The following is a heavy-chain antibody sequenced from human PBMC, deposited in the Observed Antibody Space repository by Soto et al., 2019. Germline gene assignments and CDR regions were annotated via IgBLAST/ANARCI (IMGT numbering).Heavy chain of an antibody. CDR3: ARSRPNYYDSSGARPDAFDI. V-gene: IGHV5-10-1*01. D-gene: IGHD3-22*01. CDR1: GYSFTSYW. J-gene: IGHJ3*02. CDR2: IDPSDSYT. Sequence: SLKSSCEGRGYSFTSYWISPDRQMPGKGLEWMGRIDPSDSYTNYSPSFQGHVTISADKSISTAYLQWSSLKASDTAMYYCARSRPNYYDSSGARPDAFDIRGQGTMVTVSS.